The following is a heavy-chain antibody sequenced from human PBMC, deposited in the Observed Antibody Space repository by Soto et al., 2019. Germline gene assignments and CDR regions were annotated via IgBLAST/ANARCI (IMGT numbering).Heavy chain of an antibody. Sequence: ASVKVSCKASGYTFTSYAMHWVRQAPGQRLEWMGWMNAGNGNTKYSQKFQGRVTITRDTSASTAYMELSSLRSEDTAVYYCARHGLNGARDYYYYGMDVWGQGTTVTVSS. D-gene: IGHD6-6*01. CDR1: GYTFTSYA. V-gene: IGHV1-3*01. J-gene: IGHJ6*02. CDR2: MNAGNGNT. CDR3: ARHGLNGARDYYYYGMDV.